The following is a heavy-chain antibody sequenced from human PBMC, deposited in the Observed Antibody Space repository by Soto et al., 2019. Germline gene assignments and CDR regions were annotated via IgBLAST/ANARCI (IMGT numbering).Heavy chain of an antibody. D-gene: IGHD2-15*01. CDR1: GGSISTYY. CDR3: ARERPYCELAY. Sequence: SETLSLPSTVSGGSISTYYWSWIRQSAGKGLEWIGFVFNPESTNYCPSLKSRVTISLDTSKHQFYVKLLSLNPADTAVYYCARERPYCELAYWV. CDR2: VFNPEST. J-gene: IGHJ4*01. V-gene: IGHV4-59*01.